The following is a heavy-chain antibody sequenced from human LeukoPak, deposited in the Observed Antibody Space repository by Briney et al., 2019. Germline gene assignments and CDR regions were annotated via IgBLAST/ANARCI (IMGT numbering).Heavy chain of an antibody. V-gene: IGHV4-34*01. Sequence: PSETLSLTCAVYGGSFSGYYWSWIRQPPGKGLEWIGEINHSGSTNYNPSLKSRVTISVDTSKNQFSLKLSSVTAADTAVYYCARRYFDWLFRYFDYWGQGTLVTVSS. D-gene: IGHD3-9*01. CDR2: INHSGST. J-gene: IGHJ4*02. CDR1: GGSFSGYY. CDR3: ARRYFDWLFRYFDY.